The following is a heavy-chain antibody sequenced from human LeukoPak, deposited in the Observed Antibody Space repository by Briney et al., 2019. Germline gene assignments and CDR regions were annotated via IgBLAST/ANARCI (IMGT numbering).Heavy chain of an antibody. CDR1: GGSISSYY. CDR3: ARQNRPHFDP. D-gene: IGHD6-6*01. J-gene: IGHJ5*02. CDR2: IYTSGST. V-gene: IGHV4-4*09. Sequence: SSETLSLTCTVSGGSISSYYWSWVRQPPGKGGEWVGYIYTSGSTNYNTSLKRRVTISVEKCKKKFSLRRSSVTAADTAVYYCARQNRPHFDPWGQGTLVTVSS.